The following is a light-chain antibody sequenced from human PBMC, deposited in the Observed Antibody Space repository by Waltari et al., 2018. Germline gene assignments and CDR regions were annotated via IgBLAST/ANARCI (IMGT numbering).Light chain of an antibody. CDR1: SNDIGSYNF. V-gene: IGLV2-23*02. J-gene: IGLJ2*01. Sequence: QSALTQPASVSGSPGHSITVSCIGTSNDIGSYNFVSWFQQHPGRPPKLMIYDVSERPLGVSNRFSGSKSGNTASLTISGLQAEDEADYYCFSYAGSNSFAFGGGTRVTVL. CDR3: FSYAGSNSFA. CDR2: DVS.